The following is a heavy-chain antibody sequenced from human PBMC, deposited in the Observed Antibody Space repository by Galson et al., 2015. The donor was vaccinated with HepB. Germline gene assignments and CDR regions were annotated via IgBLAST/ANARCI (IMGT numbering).Heavy chain of an antibody. CDR3: AKGITMVRGGVENNWFDP. D-gene: IGHD3-10*01. Sequence: SLRLSCAASGFTFDDYAMHWVRQAPGKGLEWVSGISWNSGSIGYADSVKGRFTISRDNAKNSLYLQMNSLRAEDTALYYCAKGITMVRGGVENNWFDPWGQGTLVTVSS. V-gene: IGHV3-9*01. J-gene: IGHJ5*02. CDR1: GFTFDDYA. CDR2: ISWNSGSI.